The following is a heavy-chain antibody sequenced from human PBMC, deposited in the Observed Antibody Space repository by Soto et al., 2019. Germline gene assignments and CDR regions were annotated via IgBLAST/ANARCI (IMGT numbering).Heavy chain of an antibody. Sequence: SETLSLTCTVSGGSISSSSYYWGWIRQPPGKGLEWIGSIYYSGSTYYNPSLKSRVTISVDTSKNQFSLKLSSVTAADTAVYYCARGIPYGDYFIYGMDVWGQGTTVTVSS. CDR3: ARGIPYGDYFIYGMDV. V-gene: IGHV4-39*01. CDR1: GGSISSSSYY. CDR2: IYYSGST. D-gene: IGHD4-17*01. J-gene: IGHJ6*02.